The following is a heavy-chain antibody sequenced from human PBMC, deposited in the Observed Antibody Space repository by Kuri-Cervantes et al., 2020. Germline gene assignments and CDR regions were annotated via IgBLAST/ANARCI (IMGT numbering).Heavy chain of an antibody. CDR3: ARMTTVYGMDV. V-gene: IGHV3-53*01. J-gene: IGHJ6*02. CDR1: GFTVSSNY. D-gene: IGHD4-17*01. CDR2: IYSGGST. Sequence: GGSLRLSCAASGFTVSSNYMSWVRQAPGKGLEWVSVIYSGGSTYYADSVKGRFTISRDNSKNTLYLQMNGLRAEDTAVYYCARMTTVYGMDVWGQGTTVTVSS.